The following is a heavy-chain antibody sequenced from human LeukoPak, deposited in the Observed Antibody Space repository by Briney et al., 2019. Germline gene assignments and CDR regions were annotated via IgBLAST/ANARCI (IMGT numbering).Heavy chain of an antibody. J-gene: IGHJ4*02. CDR1: GFSLSTRGVG. D-gene: IGHD3-10*01. CDR2: IYWDDDK. Sequence: ESGPTLVKPTQTLTLTCTFSGFSLSTRGVGVGWIRQPPGKALEWLALIYWDDDKRYSPSLKSRLTITKDTSKNQVVLTMTNMDPVDTATYYCAQFGDPSSKVPMDYWGQGTLVTVSS. CDR3: AQFGDPSSKVPMDY. V-gene: IGHV2-5*02.